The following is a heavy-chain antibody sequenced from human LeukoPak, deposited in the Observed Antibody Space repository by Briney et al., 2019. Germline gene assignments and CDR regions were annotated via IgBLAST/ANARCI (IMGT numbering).Heavy chain of an antibody. CDR3: ARLSVTYVDY. CDR2: IYHRGRT. CDR1: GGSLSSGGYY. J-gene: IGHJ4*02. Sequence: SQTLSLTCAVSGGSLSSGGYYWGWIRQPPGKGLEWIGYIYHRGRTYYNPSLKRRVTISVDRSKNQFSLKLTSVTAADTAVYYCARLSVTYVDYWGQGTLVTVSS. V-gene: IGHV4-30-2*01. D-gene: IGHD3-16*02.